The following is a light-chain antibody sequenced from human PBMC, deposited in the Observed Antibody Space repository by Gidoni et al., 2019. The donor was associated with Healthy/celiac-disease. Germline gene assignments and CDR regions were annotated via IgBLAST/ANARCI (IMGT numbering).Light chain of an antibody. CDR1: KLGDKY. CDR2: QDS. Sequence: SYELTQPPSVFLSPGQTASITCPGDKLGDKYACCYQQKPGQSPVLVIYQDSKRPSGSPERFSGSNTGNTATLTISGTQAMDEADYYCQAWDSSTVVFGGGTKLTVL. J-gene: IGLJ2*01. CDR3: QAWDSSTVV. V-gene: IGLV3-1*01.